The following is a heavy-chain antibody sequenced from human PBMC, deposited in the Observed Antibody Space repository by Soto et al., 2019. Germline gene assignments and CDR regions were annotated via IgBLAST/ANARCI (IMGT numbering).Heavy chain of an antibody. V-gene: IGHV1-46*03. CDR3: ARAGLRFLEWLQENTLDP. J-gene: IGHJ5*02. CDR2: INPSGGST. D-gene: IGHD3-3*01. CDR1: GYTFTSYY. Sequence: ASVKVSCKASGYTFTSYYMHWVRQAPGQGLEWMGIINPSGGSTSYAQKFQGRVTMTRDTSTSTVYMELSSLRSEDTAVYYCARAGLRFLEWLQENTLDPWGQATLVTVSS.